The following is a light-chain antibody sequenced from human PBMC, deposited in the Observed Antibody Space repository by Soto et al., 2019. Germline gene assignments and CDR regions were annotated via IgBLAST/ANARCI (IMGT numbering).Light chain of an antibody. CDR1: SSDVGAYNY. J-gene: IGLJ3*02. Sequence: QSALTQPASVSGSPGQSITISCTGTSSDVGAYNYVSWYQQHPGKAPKRMIYEVSNRSSGVSNRFSGSKSGYTASLTISGLQAEDEADYYCSSYTSSSTWVFGGGTKLTVL. CDR3: SSYTSSSTWV. V-gene: IGLV2-14*01. CDR2: EVS.